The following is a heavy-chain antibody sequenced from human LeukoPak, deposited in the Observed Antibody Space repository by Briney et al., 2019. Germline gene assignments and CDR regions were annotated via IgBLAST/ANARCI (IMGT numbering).Heavy chain of an antibody. V-gene: IGHV3-23*01. CDR2: ISPTGTST. Sequence: GSLRLPCAASGFTFSSYAVSWVRQAPGKGLEWVSTISPTGTSTYYADSVKGRFTISRDNSKDTLYLQMNSLRAGDTAVYYCAKQISGQRWGQGTLVTVSS. J-gene: IGHJ4*02. D-gene: IGHD2-15*01. CDR3: AKQISGQR. CDR1: GFTFSSYA.